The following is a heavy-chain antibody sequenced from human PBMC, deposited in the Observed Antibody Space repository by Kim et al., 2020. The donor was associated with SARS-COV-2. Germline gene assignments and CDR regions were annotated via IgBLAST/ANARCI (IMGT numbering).Heavy chain of an antibody. D-gene: IGHD5-18*01. Sequence: SETLSLTCAVYGGSFSGYYWSWIRQPPGKGLEWIGEINHSGSTNYNPSLKSRVTISVDTSKNQFSLKLSSVTAADTAVYYCARALRGYSYGYGSNDYWG. J-gene: IGHJ4*01. CDR3: ARALRGYSYGYGSNDY. CDR2: INHSGST. CDR1: GGSFSGYY. V-gene: IGHV4-34*01.